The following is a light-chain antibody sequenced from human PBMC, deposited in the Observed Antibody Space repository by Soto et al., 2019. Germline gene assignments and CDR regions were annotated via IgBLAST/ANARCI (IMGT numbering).Light chain of an antibody. CDR1: QSIYEK. J-gene: IGKJ4*01. Sequence: EIVMTQSPATLSVSPGERVTLSCRASQSIYEKLAWYQQKPGQTPRLVIYDTSTRATGTPGSFSGSGSGTEFTHTISSLQSEDFAVYYCQQYHRWPLTFGGGTKVDIK. CDR3: QQYHRWPLT. CDR2: DTS. V-gene: IGKV3-15*01.